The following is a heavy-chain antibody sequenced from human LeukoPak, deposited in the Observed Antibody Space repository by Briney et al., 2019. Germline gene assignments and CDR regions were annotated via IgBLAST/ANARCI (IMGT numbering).Heavy chain of an antibody. V-gene: IGHV1-18*04. Sequence: GASVKVSCKASGYTFTSYYMHWVRQAPGEGLEWMGWINSYNGNTQYAPKLKGRVTTTIDTSTSTAYMELRSLRSDDTAVYYCARRGNWNDFDYWGQGTLVIVSS. D-gene: IGHD1-20*01. J-gene: IGHJ4*02. CDR2: INSYNGNT. CDR1: GYTFTSYY. CDR3: ARRGNWNDFDY.